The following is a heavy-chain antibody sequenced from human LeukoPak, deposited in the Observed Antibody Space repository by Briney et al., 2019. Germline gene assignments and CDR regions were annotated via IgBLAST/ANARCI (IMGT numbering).Heavy chain of an antibody. D-gene: IGHD5-18*01. Sequence: AVKVSCKASGGTFSSYAISAVRQAAGQGLDGVGRIIPIFGTANYAQKFQGRFTITTDESTSTAYMELSSLRSEDTAVYYCARGYSYGLYFDYWGQGTLVTVSS. J-gene: IGHJ4*02. CDR3: ARGYSYGLYFDY. V-gene: IGHV1-69*05. CDR1: GGTFSSYA. CDR2: IIPIFGTA.